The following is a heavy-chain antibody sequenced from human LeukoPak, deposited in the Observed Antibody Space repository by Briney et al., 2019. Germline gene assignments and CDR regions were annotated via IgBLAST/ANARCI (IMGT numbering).Heavy chain of an antibody. J-gene: IGHJ5*02. CDR2: INHSGST. CDR3: ASTYCSGGSCLGANWFDP. Sequence: SETLSLTCAVYGGSFSGYYWSWIRQPPGKGLEWIGEINHSGSTNYNPSLKSRVTISVDTSKNQFSLKLSSVTAADTAVYYCASTYCSGGSCLGANWFDPWGQGTLVTVSS. V-gene: IGHV4-34*01. CDR1: GGSFSGYY. D-gene: IGHD2-15*01.